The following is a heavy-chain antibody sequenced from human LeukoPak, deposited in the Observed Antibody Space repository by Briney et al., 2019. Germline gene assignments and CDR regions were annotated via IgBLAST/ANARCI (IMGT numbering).Heavy chain of an antibody. V-gene: IGHV4-34*01. CDR2: INHSGST. CDR1: GGSFSGYY. Sequence: SETLSLTCAVYGGSFSGYYWSWIRQPPGKGLEWIGEINHSGSTNYNPSLKSRVTISVDTSKNQFSLKLSSVTAADTAVYYCARGLEGYCSSTSCYDYYYYYMDVWGKGTTVTVSS. D-gene: IGHD2-2*01. J-gene: IGHJ6*03. CDR3: ARGLEGYCSSTSCYDYYYYYMDV.